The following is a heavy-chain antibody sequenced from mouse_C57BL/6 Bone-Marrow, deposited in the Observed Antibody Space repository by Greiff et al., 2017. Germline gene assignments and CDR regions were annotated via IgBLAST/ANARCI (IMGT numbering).Heavy chain of an antibody. D-gene: IGHD1-1*01. CDR1: GFNIKDDY. CDR2: IDSENGDT. J-gene: IGHJ2*01. CDR3: TTSSSGY. Sequence: VQLQQSGAELVRPGASVKLSCTASGFNIKDDYMHWVKQRPEQGLEWIGWIDSENGDTEYASKFQGKATITADTSSNTAYLQLSSLTSEDTAVYYYTTSSSGYWGQGTTLTVSS. V-gene: IGHV14-4*01.